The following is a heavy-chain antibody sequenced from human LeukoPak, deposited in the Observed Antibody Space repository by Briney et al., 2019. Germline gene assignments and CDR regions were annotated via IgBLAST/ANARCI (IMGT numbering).Heavy chain of an antibody. CDR3: ARDRLDYYDSSGYSADAFDI. J-gene: IGHJ3*02. V-gene: IGHV4-4*07. D-gene: IGHD3-22*01. CDR2: IYISGST. Sequence: SETLSLTCTVSGGSISSYYWSWIRQPARKGLEWIGRIYISGSTNYNPSLKSQVTMSVDTSKNQFSLKLSSGTAADTAVYYCARDRLDYYDSSGYSADAFDIWRQGTIVSVSS. CDR1: GGSISSYY.